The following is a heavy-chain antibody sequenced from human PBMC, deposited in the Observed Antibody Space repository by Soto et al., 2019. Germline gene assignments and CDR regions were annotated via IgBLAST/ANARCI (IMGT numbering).Heavy chain of an antibody. D-gene: IGHD6-25*01. CDR1: GITYSTYA. CDR2: INAGEGFT. Sequence: QVHLVQSGAEVKHPGASVRVSCKASGITYSTYAIHWVRQAPGQGLEWRGWINAGEGFTRYSQDFQGRVTLTTVTSASTTYMDLSKLTFEDTGIYYCARAISGYVTWGQGTQVTVSS. J-gene: IGHJ5*02. CDR3: ARAISGYVT. V-gene: IGHV1-3*01.